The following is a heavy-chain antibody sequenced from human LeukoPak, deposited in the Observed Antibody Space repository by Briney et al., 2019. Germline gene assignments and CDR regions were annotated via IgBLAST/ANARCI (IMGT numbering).Heavy chain of an antibody. V-gene: IGHV3-74*03. J-gene: IGHJ1*01. D-gene: IGHD4-17*01. CDR1: GFTFNSYW. Sequence: PGGSLRLSCAASGFTFNSYWMHWVRQAPGKGLVWVSRINTDGSTTTYADSVKGRFTISRDNAKNTLYLQMDSLRAEDTAVYFCVRDRTTVTTFYFHHWGQGTLVTVSS. CDR3: VRDRTTVTTFYFHH. CDR2: INTDGSTT.